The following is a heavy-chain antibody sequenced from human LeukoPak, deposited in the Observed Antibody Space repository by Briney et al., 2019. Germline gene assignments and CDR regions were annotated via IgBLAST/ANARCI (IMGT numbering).Heavy chain of an antibody. CDR2: IYYSGST. CDR3: ARKAEMATIWNDRGDAFDI. J-gene: IGHJ3*02. CDR1: GGSISSYY. D-gene: IGHD5-24*01. Sequence: PSETLSLTCTVSGGSISSYYWSWIRQPPGKGLEWTGYIYYSGSTNYNPSLKSRVTISVDTSKNQFSLKLSSVTAADTAVYYCARKAEMATIWNDRGDAFDIWGQGTMVTVSS. V-gene: IGHV4-59*01.